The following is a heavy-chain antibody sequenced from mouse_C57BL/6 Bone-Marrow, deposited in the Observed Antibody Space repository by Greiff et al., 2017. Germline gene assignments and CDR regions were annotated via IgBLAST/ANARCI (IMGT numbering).Heavy chain of an antibody. V-gene: IGHV1-81*01. CDR2: IYPRSGNT. D-gene: IGHD2-12*01. J-gene: IGHJ1*03. CDR1: GYTFTSYG. CDR3: ARGFYDEDWYFDV. Sequence: VQLQQSGAELARPGASVKLSCKASGYTFTSYGISWVKQRTGQGLEWIGEIYPRSGNTYYNEKFKGKATLTADKSSSTAYMELRSLTSEDSAVYFCARGFYDEDWYFDVWGTGTTVTVSS.